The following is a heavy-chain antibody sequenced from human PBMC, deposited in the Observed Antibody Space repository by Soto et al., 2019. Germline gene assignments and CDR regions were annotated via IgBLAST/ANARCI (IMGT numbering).Heavy chain of an antibody. CDR3: AGAILTGYYYNSAPFDY. V-gene: IGHV1-69*02. CDR2: IIPILGIA. CDR1: GGTFSSYT. D-gene: IGHD3-9*01. Sequence: QVQLVQSGAEVKKPGSSVKVSCKASGGTFSSYTISWVRQAPGQGLEWMGRIIPILGIANYAQKFQGRVTITADKSTSTAYMELSSLRSEDTAVYYCAGAILTGYYYNSAPFDYWGQGTLVPVSS. J-gene: IGHJ4*02.